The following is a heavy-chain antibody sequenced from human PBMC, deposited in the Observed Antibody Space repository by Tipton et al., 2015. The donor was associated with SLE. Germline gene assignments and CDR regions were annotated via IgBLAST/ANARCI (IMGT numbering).Heavy chain of an antibody. J-gene: IGHJ3*01. CDR1: GGSITTVGYY. Sequence: TLSLTCTVSGGSITTVGYYWSWNRQHPGKGLEWIGYIYDSKSTYYNPSLKSRVTMSVDTSKNKFALQLSSVTAPDTAMDYCVRERKHVVRFRDLVAPDLWGQGTAITFSS. CDR3: VRERKHVVRFRDLVAPDL. CDR2: IYDSKST. D-gene: IGHD3-3*01. V-gene: IGHV4-31*03.